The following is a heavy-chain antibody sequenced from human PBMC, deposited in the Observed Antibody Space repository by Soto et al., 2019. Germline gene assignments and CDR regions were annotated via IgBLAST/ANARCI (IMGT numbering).Heavy chain of an antibody. CDR3: AKDIGLGYSGSYVDAFDI. D-gene: IGHD1-26*01. CDR2: ISWNSGSI. CDR1: GFTFDDYA. V-gene: IGHV3-9*01. J-gene: IGHJ3*02. Sequence: GGSLRLSCAASGFTFDDYAMHWVRRAPGKGLEWVSGISWNSGSIGYADSVKGRFTISRDNAKNSLYLHMNSLRAEDQALYYCAKDIGLGYSGSYVDAFDIWGQGTMVTVSS.